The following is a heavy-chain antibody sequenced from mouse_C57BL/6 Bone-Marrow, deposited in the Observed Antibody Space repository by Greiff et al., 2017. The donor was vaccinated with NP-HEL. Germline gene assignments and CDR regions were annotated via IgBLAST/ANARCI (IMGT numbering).Heavy chain of an antibody. CDR2: INPSTGGT. CDR3: ASKGFAY. D-gene: IGHD1-3*01. CDR1: GYSFTGYY. Sequence: DVQLVESGPELVKPGASVKISCKASGYSFTGYYMNWVKQSPEKSLEWIGEINPSTGGTTYNQKFKAKATLTVDKSSSTAYMQLKSLTSEDSAVYYCASKGFAYWGQGTLVTVSA. V-gene: IGHV1-42*01. J-gene: IGHJ3*01.